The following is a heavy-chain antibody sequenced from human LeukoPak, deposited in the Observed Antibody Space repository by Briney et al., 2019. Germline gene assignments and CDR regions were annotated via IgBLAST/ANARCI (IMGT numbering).Heavy chain of an antibody. CDR3: AKDIQHSIAAAGHYFDY. Sequence: GRSLRLSCAASGLTFDDYAMHWVRQAPGKGLEWVSGISWNSGSIGYADSVKGRFTISRDNAKNSLYLQMNSLRAEDMALYYCAKDIQHSIAAAGHYFDYWGQGTLVTVSS. V-gene: IGHV3-9*03. D-gene: IGHD6-13*01. J-gene: IGHJ4*02. CDR1: GLTFDDYA. CDR2: ISWNSGSI.